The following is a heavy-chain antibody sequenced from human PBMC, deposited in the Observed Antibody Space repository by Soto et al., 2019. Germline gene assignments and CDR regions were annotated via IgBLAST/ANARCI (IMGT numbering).Heavy chain of an antibody. CDR1: GGSVSSSNFY. CDR2: IYYSGST. D-gene: IGHD3-9*01. CDR3: ARLEGLATISYYFDY. Sequence: QLQLQESGPGLVKPSETLSLTCTVSGGSVSSSNFYWGWVRQSPGKGLEWIGSIYYSGSTYYNPSLKSRGTISVDKSKNQFSLKVISVTAADTAVYYCARLEGLATISYYFDYWGQGTLVTVSS. V-gene: IGHV4-39*01. J-gene: IGHJ4*02.